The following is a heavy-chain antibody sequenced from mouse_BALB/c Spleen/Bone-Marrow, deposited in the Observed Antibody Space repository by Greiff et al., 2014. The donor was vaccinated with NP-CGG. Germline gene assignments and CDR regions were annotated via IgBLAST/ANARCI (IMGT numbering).Heavy chain of an antibody. CDR3: ARWEYYAMDY. J-gene: IGHJ4*01. V-gene: IGHV14-3*02. CDR2: IDPANGNT. CDR1: GFNIKDTY. Sequence: VQLQQPGAELVKPGASVKLSCTASGFNIKDTYMHWVKQRPEQGLEWIGRIDPANGNTKYDPKFQGKATITADTSSNTAYLQRSSLTSEDAAVYYCARWEYYAMDYWGQGTSVTVSA. D-gene: IGHD4-1*01.